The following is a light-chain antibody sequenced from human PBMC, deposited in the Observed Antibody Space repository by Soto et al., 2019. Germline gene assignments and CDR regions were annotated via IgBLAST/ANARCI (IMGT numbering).Light chain of an antibody. CDR1: QSISNY. Sequence: DIPMTQSPSSLSASVGDRVTITCRESQSISNYLNWYQQKPGEAPKLLIYAASSLRRGVPSRFSGSGSGTDFTLTITTLQPEDFATYYCQQSYNSPPYTFGQGTKLEIK. V-gene: IGKV1-39*01. J-gene: IGKJ2*01. CDR2: AAS. CDR3: QQSYNSPPYT.